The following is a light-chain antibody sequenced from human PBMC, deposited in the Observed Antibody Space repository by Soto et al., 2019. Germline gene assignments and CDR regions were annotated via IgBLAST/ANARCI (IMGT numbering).Light chain of an antibody. CDR2: DVS. Sequence: EILMTQSPAILSVSPGERATLSCRAGQGVTTNFAWYQQKSGQSPRLLIYDVSIRATGVPARFSGSGSGTDFTLTISSLEPEDFAVYYCQQRSNWPPLTFGGGTKVDI. CDR1: QGVTTN. CDR3: QQRSNWPPLT. J-gene: IGKJ4*01. V-gene: IGKV3-11*01.